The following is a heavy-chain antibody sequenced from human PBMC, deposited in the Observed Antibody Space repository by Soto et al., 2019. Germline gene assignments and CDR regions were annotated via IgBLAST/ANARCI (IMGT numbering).Heavy chain of an antibody. CDR2: ISYDGSNK. Sequence: QVQLVESGGDVVQPGRSLRLSCAASGFTFSSYGMHWVRQAPGKGLEWVAVISYDGSNKYYADSVKGRFTISRDNSKNTLYLQMNSLRAEDTAVYYCAKVRGKLELLALGYWGQGTLVTVSS. CDR1: GFTFSSYG. D-gene: IGHD1-7*01. J-gene: IGHJ4*02. V-gene: IGHV3-30*18. CDR3: AKVRGKLELLALGY.